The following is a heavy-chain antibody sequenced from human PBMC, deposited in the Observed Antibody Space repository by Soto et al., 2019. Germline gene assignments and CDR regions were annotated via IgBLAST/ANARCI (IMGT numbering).Heavy chain of an antibody. CDR2: TYYRSKWYN. Sequence: PSLTCAISGDSVSSNSAAWNWIRQSPSRGLEWLGRTYYRSKWYNDYAVSVKSRITINPDTSKNQFSLQLNAVTPEDTAVYYCARDSSSWFFNWFDPWGQGTLVTVSS. CDR3: ARDSSSWFFNWFDP. CDR1: GDSVSSNSAA. J-gene: IGHJ5*02. V-gene: IGHV6-1*01. D-gene: IGHD6-13*01.